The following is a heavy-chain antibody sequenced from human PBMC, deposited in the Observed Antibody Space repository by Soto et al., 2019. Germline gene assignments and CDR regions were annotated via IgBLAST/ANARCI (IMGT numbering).Heavy chain of an antibody. D-gene: IGHD6-19*01. Sequence: PGGSRRLSCAASGFTFSNYAMNWVRQAPGKGLEWVSGISDSGDNTFYADSVRGRFTVSRDNSKNTLYLQMDSLRAEDTAVFYCAKEPDTFQYSSGWSPHTEVWGNGTTVNVSA. J-gene: IGHJ6*04. CDR2: ISDSGDNT. CDR3: AKEPDTFQYSSGWSPHTEV. V-gene: IGHV3-23*01. CDR1: GFTFSNYA.